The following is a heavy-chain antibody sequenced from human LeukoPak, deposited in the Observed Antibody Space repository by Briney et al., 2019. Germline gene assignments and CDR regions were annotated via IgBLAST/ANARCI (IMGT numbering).Heavy chain of an antibody. CDR3: ARTNEYSSSPHFDY. CDR2: FYSSGPS. V-gene: IGHV4-39*07. D-gene: IGHD6-6*01. Sequence: SETLSLTCAVSGASITSTNYFWAWIRQTPGKALEWIGSFYSSGPSYYNPTGPSSYNPSLKSRVSISVDTSQNQFSLKLSSVTAADTAVYYCARTNEYSSSPHFDYWGQGTLVTVSS. CDR1: GASITSTNYF. J-gene: IGHJ4*02.